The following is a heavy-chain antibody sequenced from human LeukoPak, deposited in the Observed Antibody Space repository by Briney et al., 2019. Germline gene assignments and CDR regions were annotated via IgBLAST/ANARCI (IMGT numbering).Heavy chain of an antibody. CDR3: ARLYIVGATGWFDP. Sequence: GESLKISCKGSGYRFTSYWIGWVRQMPGKGLEWVGLIYPGDSDTRYSPSFQGQVTISDDKSISSAYLQWSSQKASDTAMYYCARLYIVGATGWFDPWGQGTLVTVSA. D-gene: IGHD1-26*01. CDR1: GYRFTSYW. J-gene: IGHJ5*02. CDR2: IYPGDSDT. V-gene: IGHV5-51*01.